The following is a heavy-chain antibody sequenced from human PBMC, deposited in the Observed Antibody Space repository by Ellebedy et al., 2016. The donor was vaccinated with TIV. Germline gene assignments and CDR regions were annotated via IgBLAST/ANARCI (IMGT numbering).Heavy chain of an antibody. J-gene: IGHJ6*02. CDR3: ARVGRANYYYYYGMDV. Sequence: GESLKISCAASGFTFSSYSMNWVRQAPGKGLEWVSSISSSSSYIYYGDSVKGRFTISRDNAKNSLYLQMNSLRDEDTAVYYCARVGRANYYYYYGMDVWGQGTTVTVSS. CDR1: GFTFSSYS. D-gene: IGHD3-10*01. V-gene: IGHV3-21*01. CDR2: ISSSSSYI.